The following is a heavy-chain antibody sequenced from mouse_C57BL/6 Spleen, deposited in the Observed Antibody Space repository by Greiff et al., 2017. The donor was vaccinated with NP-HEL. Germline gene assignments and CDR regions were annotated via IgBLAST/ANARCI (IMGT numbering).Heavy chain of an antibody. CDR1: GYTFTDYE. Sequence: QVHVKQSGAELVRPGASVTLSCKASGYTFTDYEMHWVKQTPVHGLEWIGAIDPETGGTAYNQKFKGKAILTADKSSSTAYMELRSLTSEDSAVYYCTRTGTTGTVDYWGQGTTLAVSS. CDR2: IDPETGGT. J-gene: IGHJ2*01. V-gene: IGHV1-15*01. CDR3: TRTGTTGTVDY. D-gene: IGHD4-1*02.